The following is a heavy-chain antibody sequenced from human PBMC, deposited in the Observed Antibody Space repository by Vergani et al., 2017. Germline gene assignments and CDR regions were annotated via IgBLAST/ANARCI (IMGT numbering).Heavy chain of an antibody. CDR1: GYTFTGYY. V-gene: IGHV1-2*02. Sequence: QVQLVQSGAEVKKPGASVKVSCKASGYTFTGYYMHWVRQAPGQGVEWIGWIKPNSGGTNYAQKVQGRVTMTRDTSISTAFMERSRLRTDDTAVYYCARDHVVVTDYWGQGTLVTVSS. J-gene: IGHJ4*02. D-gene: IGHD2-15*01. CDR2: IKPNSGGT. CDR3: ARDHVVVTDY.